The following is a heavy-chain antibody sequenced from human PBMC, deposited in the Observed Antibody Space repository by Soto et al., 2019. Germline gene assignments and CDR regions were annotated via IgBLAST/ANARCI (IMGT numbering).Heavy chain of an antibody. CDR3: AREDSIIIPAVSDF. CDR2: VSKSDYT. D-gene: IGHD2-2*01. V-gene: IGHV3-21*04. J-gene: IGHJ4*02. CDR1: GFTFNNYG. Sequence: GGSLRLSCVVSGFTFNNYGINWVRQAPGKGLEWVSTVSKSDYTYYSDSVKGRFTISRDNAKNTVSLQMNTLRAEDTAVYYCAREDSIIIPAVSDFWGQGTLVTVS.